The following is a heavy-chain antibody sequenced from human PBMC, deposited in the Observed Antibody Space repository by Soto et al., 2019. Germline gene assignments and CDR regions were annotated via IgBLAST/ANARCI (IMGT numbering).Heavy chain of an antibody. CDR3: ATAEFDY. V-gene: IGHV3-74*01. Sequence: GGSLRLSCAASGFTFANSWMHWVRQAPGKGLEWVSRMNRDGSTTNYADSVKGRFTVSRDNAKYTLHLQMNSLRDEDTAVYYCATAEFDYWGPGTLVTVSS. CDR2: MNRDGSTT. CDR1: GFTFANSW. J-gene: IGHJ4*02.